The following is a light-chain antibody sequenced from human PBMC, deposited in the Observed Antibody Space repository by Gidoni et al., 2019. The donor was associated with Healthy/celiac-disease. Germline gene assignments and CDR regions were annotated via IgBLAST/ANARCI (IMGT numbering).Light chain of an antibody. J-gene: IGKJ1*01. Sequence: DIQMTQSPSTLSASVGDRVTITCRASQSISSWLAWYQQKPGKAPKLLIYTASSLESGVPSRFSGSGSGTEFTLTISSLQPDDFATYYCQQCNSSSWTFGQGTKVEIK. V-gene: IGKV1-5*03. CDR2: TAS. CDR3: QQCNSSSWT. CDR1: QSISSW.